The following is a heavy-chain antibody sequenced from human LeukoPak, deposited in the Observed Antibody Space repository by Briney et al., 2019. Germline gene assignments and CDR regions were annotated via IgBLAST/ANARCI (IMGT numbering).Heavy chain of an antibody. V-gene: IGHV3-23*01. D-gene: IGHD4-17*01. Sequence: AGGSLRLSCAASGFTFSNYAMSWVRQAPAKGLEWVSTISRSGTSIDYAGSVKGRFTISRDNSENTLYLQMNSLRAEDTALYYCAKDIHGDYGGVDYWGQGTLVTVSS. CDR1: GFTFSNYA. CDR2: ISRSGTSI. J-gene: IGHJ4*02. CDR3: AKDIHGDYGGVDY.